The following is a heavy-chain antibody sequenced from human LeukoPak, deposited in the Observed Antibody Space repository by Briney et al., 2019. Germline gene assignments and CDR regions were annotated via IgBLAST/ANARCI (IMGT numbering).Heavy chain of an antibody. J-gene: IGHJ3*02. D-gene: IGHD5-18*01. CDR1: GFTFDAYV. CDR2: IRGGGAVA. CDR3: GKSSSSYGNDALDI. Sequence: GGSLRLSCAASGFTFDAYVMHWVRQAPGKGLEWVSVIRGGGAVAFYADSVKGRFTISRDSSRNTLYLHMNSLTADDTAVYYCGKSSSSYGNDALDIWGQGTMVTVSS. V-gene: IGHV3-23*01.